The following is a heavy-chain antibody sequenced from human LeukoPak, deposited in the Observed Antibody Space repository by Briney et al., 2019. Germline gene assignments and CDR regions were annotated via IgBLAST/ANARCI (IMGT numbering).Heavy chain of an antibody. CDR3: AQALEEAARPGY. Sequence: GGSLRVSCAASGFTFSNYAMTWVRQAPGKGLEWVSAIGGSGDTTYYADSVKGRFTISRDNSQNTVFLQMNSLRADDTAVYYCAQALEEAARPGYWGQGTLVTVSS. V-gene: IGHV3-23*01. CDR1: GFTFSNYA. J-gene: IGHJ4*02. CDR2: IGGSGDTT. D-gene: IGHD2-15*01.